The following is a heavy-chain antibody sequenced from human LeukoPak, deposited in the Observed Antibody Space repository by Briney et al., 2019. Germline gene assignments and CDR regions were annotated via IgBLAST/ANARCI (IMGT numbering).Heavy chain of an antibody. J-gene: IGHJ6*02. CDR2: ISYDGSNK. Sequence: GGSLRLSCAASGFTFSSYAMHWVRQAPGKGLEWVAVISYDGSNKYYADSVKGRFTISRDNSKNTLYLQMNSLRAEDTAVYYCARELERYCYYYGMDVWGQGTTVTVSS. CDR3: ARELERYCYYYGMDV. V-gene: IGHV3-30-3*01. CDR1: GFTFSSYA. D-gene: IGHD1-1*01.